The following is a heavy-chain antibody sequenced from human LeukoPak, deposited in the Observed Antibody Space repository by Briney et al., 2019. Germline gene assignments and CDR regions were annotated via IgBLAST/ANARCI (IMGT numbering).Heavy chain of an antibody. CDR1: GGTFSSYA. CDR3: ARERLTPLGPNAFDI. V-gene: IGHV1-69*13. D-gene: IGHD2-15*01. J-gene: IGHJ3*02. Sequence: SVKVSCKASGGTFSSYAISLVRQAPGQGLEWMGGIIPIFGTANYAQKFQGRVTITADESTSTAYMELSSLRSEDTAVYYCARERLTPLGPNAFDIWGQGTMVTVSS. CDR2: IIPIFGTA.